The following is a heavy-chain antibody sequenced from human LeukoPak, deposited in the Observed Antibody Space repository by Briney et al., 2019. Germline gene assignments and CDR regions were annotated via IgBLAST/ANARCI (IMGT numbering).Heavy chain of an antibody. CDR3: QTSGFGTSINWFDP. CDR2: IYYSGST. Sequence: SETLSLTCTVPGGSISSSSYYWGWIRQPPGKGLEWIGSIYYSGSTYYNPSLKSRVTISIDTSKNQFSLKLSSVAAADTAVYYCQTSGFGTSINWFDPWGQGTLVTVSS. J-gene: IGHJ5*02. D-gene: IGHD3-10*01. CDR1: GGSISSSSYY. V-gene: IGHV4-39*01.